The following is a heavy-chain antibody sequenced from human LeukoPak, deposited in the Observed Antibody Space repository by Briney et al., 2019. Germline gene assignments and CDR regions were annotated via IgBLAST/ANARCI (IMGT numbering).Heavy chain of an antibody. CDR3: ARSARSWFDP. Sequence: SVKVSYKASGGTFSSYAISWVRQAPGQGLEWMGGIIPIFGTANYAQKFQGRVTITTDESTSTAYMELSCLRSEDTAVYHCARSARSWFDPWGQGTLVTVSS. J-gene: IGHJ5*02. CDR1: GGTFSSYA. CDR2: IIPIFGTA. D-gene: IGHD1-14*01. V-gene: IGHV1-69*05.